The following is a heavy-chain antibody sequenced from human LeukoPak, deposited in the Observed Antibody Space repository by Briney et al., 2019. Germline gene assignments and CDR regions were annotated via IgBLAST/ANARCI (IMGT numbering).Heavy chain of an antibody. Sequence: SETLSLTCTVSGGSISSSSYYWGWIRQPPGKGLEWIGSIYYSGSTYYNPSLKSRVTISVDTSKNQFSLKLSSVTAADTAVYCCARHLLWFGEERFDYWGQGTLVTVSS. CDR3: ARHLLWFGEERFDY. J-gene: IGHJ4*02. CDR2: IYYSGST. D-gene: IGHD3-10*01. V-gene: IGHV4-39*01. CDR1: GGSISSSSYY.